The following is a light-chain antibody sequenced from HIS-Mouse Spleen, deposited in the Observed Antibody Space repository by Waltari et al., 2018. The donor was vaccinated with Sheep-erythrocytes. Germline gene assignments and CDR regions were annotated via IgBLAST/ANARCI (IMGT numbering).Light chain of an antibody. J-gene: IGLJ1*01. V-gene: IGLV2-23*03. Sequence: QSALTQPASVSGSPGQSITISCTGTSSDVGRYNLVSWYQQHPGKAPKLMIYEGSKRPSGVSNRFSCSKSGNTASLTISGLQAEDEADYYCCSYAGSSTFSYVFGTGTKVTVL. CDR3: CSYAGSSTFSYV. CDR2: EGS. CDR1: SSDVGRYNL.